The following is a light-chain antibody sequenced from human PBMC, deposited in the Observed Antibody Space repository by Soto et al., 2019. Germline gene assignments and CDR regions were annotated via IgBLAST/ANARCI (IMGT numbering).Light chain of an antibody. CDR2: WAS. CDR3: QQSYSTWT. Sequence: DIVMTQSPDSLAVSLGERATINCKSSQSVLYSSDNKNYLSWYQQKPGQPPRLLIYWASTRESGVPERFSGSGSGTDFTLTTSSLQAEDAAVYYCQQSYSTWTFGQGTKVESK. V-gene: IGKV4-1*01. J-gene: IGKJ1*01. CDR1: QSVLYSSDNKNY.